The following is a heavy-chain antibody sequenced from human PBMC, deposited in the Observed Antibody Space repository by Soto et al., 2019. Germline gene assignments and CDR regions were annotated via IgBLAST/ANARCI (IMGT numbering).Heavy chain of an antibody. V-gene: IGHV1-3*01. Sequence: ASVKVSCKASGYTFTSYAMHWVRQAPGQRLEWMGWINAGNGNTKYSQKFQGRVTITRDTSASTAYMELSSLRSEDTAVYYCARGIAAAGYGPGTYYFDYWGQGTLVTVSS. CDR3: ARGIAAAGYGPGTYYFDY. D-gene: IGHD6-13*01. CDR1: GYTFTSYA. CDR2: INAGNGNT. J-gene: IGHJ4*02.